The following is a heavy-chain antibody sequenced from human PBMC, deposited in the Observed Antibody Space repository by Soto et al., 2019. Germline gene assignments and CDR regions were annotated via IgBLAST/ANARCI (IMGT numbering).Heavy chain of an antibody. V-gene: IGHV3-23*01. CDR2: ISGSGGST. CDR3: AKARPYDILTGYSYDY. J-gene: IGHJ4*02. D-gene: IGHD3-9*01. CDR1: GFTFSSYA. Sequence: HPGGSLRLSCAASGFTFSSYAMSWVRQAPGKGLEWVSAISGSGGSTYYADSVKGRFTIPRDNSKNTLYLQMNSLRAEDTAVYYCAKARPYDILTGYSYDYWGQGTLVTVSS.